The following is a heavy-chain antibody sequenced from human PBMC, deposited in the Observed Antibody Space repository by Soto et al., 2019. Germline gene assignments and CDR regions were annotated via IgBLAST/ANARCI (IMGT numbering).Heavy chain of an antibody. CDR3: GRGGLKWEQGTIYLYHVDV. CDR1: GGNLNNHA. D-gene: IGHD1-26*01. CDR2: VIPMFATA. Sequence: QVQLVQSGAEVKKPGSSVKVSCKVSGGNLNNHAITWVRQAPGQGLEWMGGVIPMFATAKYAQDFQGRVMITADMSTSTSDLDLTSLRPEDMAVYLCGRGGLKWEQGTIYLYHVDVWGQGTTVTVSS. J-gene: IGHJ6*02. V-gene: IGHV1-69*06.